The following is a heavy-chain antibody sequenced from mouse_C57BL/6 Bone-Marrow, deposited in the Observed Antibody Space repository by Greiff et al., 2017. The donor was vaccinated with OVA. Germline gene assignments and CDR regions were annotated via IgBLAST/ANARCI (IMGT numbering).Heavy chain of an antibody. CDR1: GYTFTSYG. CDR3: AANWVHFDY. V-gene: IGHV1-81*01. CDR2: IYPRSGNT. D-gene: IGHD4-1*01. Sequence: VKLVESGAELARPGASVKLSCKASGYTFTSYGISWVKQRTGQGLEWIGEIYPRSGNTYYNEKFKGKATLTADKSSSTAYMELRSLTSEDSAVYFCAANWVHFDYWGQGTTLTVSS. J-gene: IGHJ2*01.